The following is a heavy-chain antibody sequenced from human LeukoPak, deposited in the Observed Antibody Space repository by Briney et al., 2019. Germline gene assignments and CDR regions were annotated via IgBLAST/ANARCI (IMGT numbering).Heavy chain of an antibody. J-gene: IGHJ4*02. D-gene: IGHD1-26*01. CDR3: ARDRDGTVGASDY. CDR1: GFSFSSYS. Sequence: PGGSLRLSCTASGFSFSSYSMHWVRQAPGKGLEWVAVISYDGSNKYYADSVKGRFTISRDNSKNTLYLQMNSLRAEDTAVYYCARDRDGTVGASDYWGQGTLVTVSS. CDR2: ISYDGSNK. V-gene: IGHV3-30*04.